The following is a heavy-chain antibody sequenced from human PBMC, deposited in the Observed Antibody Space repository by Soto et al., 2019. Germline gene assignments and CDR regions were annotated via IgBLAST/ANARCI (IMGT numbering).Heavy chain of an antibody. CDR1: GFSLRTPGVG. D-gene: IGHD3-10*01. V-gene: IGHV2-5*02. J-gene: IGHJ4*02. CDR3: AHKLSYRWPPAFDY. CDR2: TDWDDEV. Sequence: QITLKESGPALVKHSQTLTLTCTLSGFSLRTPGVGVGWLRQPPGEALEWLAFTDWDDEVHYRASLKTRLTITKDTSKNQVVLMMTNMDPVDTATYYCAHKLSYRWPPAFDYWGQGALVTVSS.